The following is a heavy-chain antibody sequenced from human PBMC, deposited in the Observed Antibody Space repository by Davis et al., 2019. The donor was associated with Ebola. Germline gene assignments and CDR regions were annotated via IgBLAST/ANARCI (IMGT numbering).Heavy chain of an antibody. D-gene: IGHD1-1*01. CDR3: VRVERWGNVGKNGWFDL. V-gene: IGHV4-30-4*01. J-gene: IGHJ5*02. CDR2: IYYSGST. Sequence: MPSETLSLTCTVSGGSISSGDYYWSWIRQPPGKGLEWIGYIYYSGSTYYNPSLKSRVTISVDTSKNQFSLKLSSVTAADTGLYYCVRVERWGNVGKNGWFDLWGQGTLVTVSS. CDR1: GGSISSGDYY.